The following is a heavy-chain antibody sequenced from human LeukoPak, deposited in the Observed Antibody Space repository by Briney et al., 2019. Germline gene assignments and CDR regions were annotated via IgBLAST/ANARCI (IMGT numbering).Heavy chain of an antibody. Sequence: KPSETLSLTCTVSGVSISSYYWSWIRQPPGKGLEWIGYIYYSGSTKNNPSLKSRVTISLDTSKNLFSLRLTSLTAADTAVYYCARHFSSGWSDSWGQGTLVTVSS. CDR2: IYYSGST. J-gene: IGHJ5*01. V-gene: IGHV4-59*01. CDR3: ARHFSSGWSDS. D-gene: IGHD6-19*01. CDR1: GVSISSYY.